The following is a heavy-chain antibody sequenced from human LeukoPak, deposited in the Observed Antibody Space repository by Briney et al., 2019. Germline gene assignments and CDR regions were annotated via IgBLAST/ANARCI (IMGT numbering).Heavy chain of an antibody. J-gene: IGHJ5*02. V-gene: IGHV4-39*01. Sequence: SETLSLTCSVSGDSIRSVHYYWGWIRQPPGRGLEWIGSIYDTGSTYYNPSLKSRVTIFVDTSKNQFSLRLTSVTAADTAMYYCARQNHDIGTNWFDPWGQGTLVTVSS. CDR1: GDSIRSVHYY. CDR2: IYDTGST. D-gene: IGHD3-9*01. CDR3: ARQNHDIGTNWFDP.